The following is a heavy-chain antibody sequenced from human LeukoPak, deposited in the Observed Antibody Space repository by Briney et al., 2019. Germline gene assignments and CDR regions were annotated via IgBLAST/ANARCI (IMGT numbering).Heavy chain of an antibody. CDR2: ISWDGGST. J-gene: IGHJ4*02. D-gene: IGHD3-10*01. CDR3: AKVIHYYGSGSYYNSFDY. V-gene: IGHV3-43D*03. CDR1: GFTFDDYA. Sequence: GGSLRLSCAASGFTFDDYAMHWVRQAPGKGLEWVSLISWDGGSTYYADSVKGRFTISRDNSKNSLYLQMNSLRAEDTAVYYCAKVIHYYGSGSYYNSFDYWGQGTLVTVSS.